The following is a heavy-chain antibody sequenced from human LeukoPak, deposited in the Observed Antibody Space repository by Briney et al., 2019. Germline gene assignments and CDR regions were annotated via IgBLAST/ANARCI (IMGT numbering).Heavy chain of an antibody. V-gene: IGHV1-2*02. CDR1: GYTFTCYY. Sequence: ASVTVSCKASGYTFTCYYMHWVRQAPGQGLEWMGWINPNSGGTNYAQKFQGRGTMTRDTSISTAYMELSRLRSDDTAAYYCARASFEGRTRFDPWGQGTLVTVSS. J-gene: IGHJ5*02. CDR2: INPNSGGT. D-gene: IGHD3-16*01. CDR3: ARASFEGRTRFDP.